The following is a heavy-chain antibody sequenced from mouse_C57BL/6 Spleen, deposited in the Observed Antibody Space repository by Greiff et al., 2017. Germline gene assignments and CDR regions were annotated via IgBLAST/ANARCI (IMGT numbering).Heavy chain of an antibody. CDR2: IYPGDGDT. Sequence: VQLQQSGPELVKPGASVKISCKASGYAFSSSWMNWVKQRPGKGLEWIGRIYPGDGDTNYNGKFKGKATLTADKSSSTADMQLSSLTSDDSAVYFYARSDYFDYWGQGTTLTVSS. CDR3: ARSDYFDY. J-gene: IGHJ2*01. V-gene: IGHV1-82*01. CDR1: GYAFSSSW.